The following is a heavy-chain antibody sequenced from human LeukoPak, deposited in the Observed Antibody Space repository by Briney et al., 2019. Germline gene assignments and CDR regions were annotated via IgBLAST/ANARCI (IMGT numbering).Heavy chain of an antibody. CDR2: IIPIFGTA. Sequence: GASVKVSCKASGGTFSSYAISWVRQAPGQGLEWMGGIIPIFGTANYAQKFQGRVTITADESTSTAHMELSSLRSEDTAVYYCATVSSRYSGYEDDYWGQGTLVTVSS. J-gene: IGHJ4*02. CDR3: ATVSSRYSGYEDDY. CDR1: GGTFSSYA. V-gene: IGHV1-69*13. D-gene: IGHD5-12*01.